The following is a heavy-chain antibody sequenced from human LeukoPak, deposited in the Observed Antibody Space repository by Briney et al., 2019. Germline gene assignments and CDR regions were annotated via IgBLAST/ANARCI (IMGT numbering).Heavy chain of an antibody. CDR3: ARDLVDPALDY. J-gene: IGHJ4*02. CDR2: INPNSGGT. CDR1: GYTFTSYY. Sequence: ASVKVSCKASGYTFTSYYMHWVRQAPGQGLEWMGIINPNSGGTNYAQRFQGRVTMTRDTSISTAYMELSRLRSDDTAVYYCARDLVDPALDYWGQGTLVTVSS. D-gene: IGHD2-8*02. V-gene: IGHV1-2*02.